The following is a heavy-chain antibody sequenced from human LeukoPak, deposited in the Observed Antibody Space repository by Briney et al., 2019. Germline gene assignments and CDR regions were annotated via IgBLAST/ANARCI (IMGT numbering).Heavy chain of an antibody. CDR2: INHSGST. D-gene: IGHD6-19*01. CDR3: ARWSAVAGIFWVETYFDY. V-gene: IGHV4-34*01. J-gene: IGHJ4*02. Sequence: PSETLSLTCAVYGGSFSGYYWSWIRQPPGKGLEWIGEINHSGSTNYNPSPKSRVTISVDTSKNQFSLKLSSVTAADTAVYYCARWSAVAGIFWVETYFDYWGQGTLVTVSS. CDR1: GGSFSGYY.